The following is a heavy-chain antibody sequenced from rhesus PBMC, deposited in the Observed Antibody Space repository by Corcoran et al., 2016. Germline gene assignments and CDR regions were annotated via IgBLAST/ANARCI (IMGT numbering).Heavy chain of an antibody. CDR2: FSNSGSTI. J-gene: IGHJ4*01. CDR1: GFTFSSYE. V-gene: IGHV3-100*02. Sequence: DVQLVESGGGLVKPGGSLRLSCVASGFTFSSYEMHWVRQASGKGLEWVSVFSNSGSTIYYADSVKGRFTISMNNSKNPLFLQMNSLRAEDTAVYYCTRDGAAARFDYWGQGVLVTVSS. D-gene: IGHD6-25*01. CDR3: TRDGAAARFDY.